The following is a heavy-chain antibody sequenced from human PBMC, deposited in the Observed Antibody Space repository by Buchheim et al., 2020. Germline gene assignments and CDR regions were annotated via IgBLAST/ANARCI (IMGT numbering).Heavy chain of an antibody. CDR2: FSGGGSST. J-gene: IGHJ4*02. V-gene: IGHV3-23*01. CDR1: GFTFSSYA. Sequence: EVQLLESGGGLVQPGGSLRLSCAASGFTFSSYAMTWVRQAPGQGLEWVSVFSGGGSSTFYADSVKGRFTISRDDSKNMLYLQMNSLRAEDTAVYYCAKGIRRYIYDAFDYWGQGTL. D-gene: IGHD5-18*01. CDR3: AKGIRRYIYDAFDY.